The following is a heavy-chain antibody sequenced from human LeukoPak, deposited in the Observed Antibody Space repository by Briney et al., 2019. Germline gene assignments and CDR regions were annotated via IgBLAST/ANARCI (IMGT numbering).Heavy chain of an antibody. CDR2: IYYSGST. J-gene: IGHJ4*02. CDR3: ARHVVLERRWGPVDY. V-gene: IGHV4-39*01. CDR1: GGSISSSSYY. Sequence: PSETLSLTCTVSGGSISSSSYYWGWIRQPPGKGLEWIGSIYYSGSTYYNPSLKSRVTISVDTSKNQFSLKLSSVTAADTAVYYCARHVVLERRWGPVDYWGQGTLVTVSS. D-gene: IGHD1-1*01.